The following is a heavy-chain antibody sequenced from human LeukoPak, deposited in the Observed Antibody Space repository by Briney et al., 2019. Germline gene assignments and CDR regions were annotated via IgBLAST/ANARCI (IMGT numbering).Heavy chain of an antibody. D-gene: IGHD2-15*01. Sequence: PGGSLRLSCAASGFTFSSYGMHWVRQAPGKGLEWVAVIWYDGSNKYYADSVKGRFTISRDNSKNTLYLQMNSLRAEDTAVYYCARRYCSGGSCSFAPWGQGTLVTVSS. V-gene: IGHV3-33*01. J-gene: IGHJ5*02. CDR1: GFTFSSYG. CDR2: IWYDGSNK. CDR3: ARRYCSGGSCSFAP.